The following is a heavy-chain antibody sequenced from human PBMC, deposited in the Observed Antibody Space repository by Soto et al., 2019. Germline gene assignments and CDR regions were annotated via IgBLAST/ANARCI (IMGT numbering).Heavy chain of an antibody. Sequence: EVQLLESGGGLVQPGGSLRLSCAASGFTFSNYAMSWVRQAPGKGLEWVSSISGIGGTTHYADSVRGRFTISRDISKNTLYLNMNNLRAEDTAIYYCAKADCRGGYVLLFWGQGTLVTVSS. CDR2: ISGIGGTT. CDR3: AKADCRGGYVLLF. V-gene: IGHV3-23*01. D-gene: IGHD6-19*01. J-gene: IGHJ4*02. CDR1: GFTFSNYA.